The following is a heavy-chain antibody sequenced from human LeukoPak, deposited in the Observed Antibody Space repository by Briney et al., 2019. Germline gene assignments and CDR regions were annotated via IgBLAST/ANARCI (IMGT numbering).Heavy chain of an antibody. V-gene: IGHV5-51*01. CDR1: GYNFTNYW. CDR3: AFKYSSSSSPAY. D-gene: IGHD6-6*01. J-gene: IGHJ4*02. Sequence: GESLKISCKGSGYNFTNYWIAWVRQMPGKGLEWMGIIYPGDSETTYSPSFQGQVTISADKSLTTAYLQWSSLKASDTAMYYCAFKYSSSSSPAYWGQGTPVTVSS. CDR2: IYPGDSET.